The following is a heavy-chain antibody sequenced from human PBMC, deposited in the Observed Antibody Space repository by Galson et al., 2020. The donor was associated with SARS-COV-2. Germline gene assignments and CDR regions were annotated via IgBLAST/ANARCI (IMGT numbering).Heavy chain of an antibody. D-gene: IGHD3-9*01. Sequence: SETLSLTCSVSGGSIRSGSYYWGWIRQPPGKGLDYIGSINNNGNTNYNPSFKSRVTISVDTSKNQFSLKVNSVTAADTAVYYCARLAATGSGQRWLDPWGQGTLVTVSS. V-gene: IGHV4-39*01. J-gene: IGHJ5*02. CDR3: ARLAATGSGQRWLDP. CDR1: GGSIRSGSYY. CDR2: INNNGNT.